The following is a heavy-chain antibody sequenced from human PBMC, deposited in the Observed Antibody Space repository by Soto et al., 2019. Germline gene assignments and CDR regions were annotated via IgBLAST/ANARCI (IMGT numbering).Heavy chain of an antibody. Sequence: SETLSLTCAVYGGSFSGYYWSWIRQPPGKGLEWIGEINHSGSTNYNPSLKSRVTISVDTSKNQFSLKLSSVTAADTAVYYCARDGYGIRDYWGQGTLVTVSS. CDR1: GGSFSGYY. CDR2: INHSGST. V-gene: IGHV4-34*01. J-gene: IGHJ4*02. D-gene: IGHD4-17*01. CDR3: ARDGYGIRDY.